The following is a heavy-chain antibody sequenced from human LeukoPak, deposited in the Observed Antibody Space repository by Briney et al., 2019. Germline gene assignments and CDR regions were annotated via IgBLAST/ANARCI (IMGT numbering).Heavy chain of an antibody. J-gene: IGHJ4*02. Sequence: GGSLRLSCAASGFTFSNAWMSWVRQAPGKGLEWVGRIKSKTDGGATDYAAPVKGRFTISRDDSKNTLYLQMNSLKTEDTAVYYCTTQARSSWSPSYYFDYWGQGTLVTVSS. D-gene: IGHD6-13*01. CDR1: GFTFSNAW. CDR3: TTQARSSWSPSYYFDY. V-gene: IGHV3-15*01. CDR2: IKSKTDGGAT.